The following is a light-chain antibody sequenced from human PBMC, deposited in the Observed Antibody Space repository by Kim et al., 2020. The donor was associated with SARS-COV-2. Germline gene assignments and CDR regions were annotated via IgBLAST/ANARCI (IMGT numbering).Light chain of an antibody. CDR3: SSYISSSTLV. Sequence: QSALTQPASVSGSPGQSITISCTGTSSYVGGYNYVSWYQQHPCKAPKLMIYDVSNRPSGVSNRFSGSKSGNTASLTISVLHAEDEADYYCSSYISSSTLVFVGGTQLGVL. CDR2: DVS. V-gene: IGLV2-14*03. J-gene: IGLJ2*01. CDR1: SSYVGGYNY.